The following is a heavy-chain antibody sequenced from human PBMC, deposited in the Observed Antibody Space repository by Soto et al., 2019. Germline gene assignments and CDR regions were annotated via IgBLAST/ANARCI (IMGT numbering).Heavy chain of an antibody. D-gene: IGHD2-15*01. Sequence: ASVKVSCKASGFTFSSYGISWGRQAPGQGLERVGWISAYNGNTNYAQKLQGRVTMTTDTSTSTAYIELRSLRSDDTAVYYCASFTTIKGYCSGGSCDFGLDYWGQGTLVTVSS. CDR1: GFTFSSYG. CDR2: ISAYNGNT. J-gene: IGHJ4*02. CDR3: ASFTTIKGYCSGGSCDFGLDY. V-gene: IGHV1-18*01.